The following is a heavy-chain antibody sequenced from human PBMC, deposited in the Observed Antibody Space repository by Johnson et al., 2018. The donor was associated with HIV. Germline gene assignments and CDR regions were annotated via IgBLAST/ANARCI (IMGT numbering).Heavy chain of an antibody. CDR3: TKDGVGYAGNPLPPDDFEV. CDR2: IKLDGSDK. V-gene: IGHV3-7*03. CDR1: GFTVSRSY. D-gene: IGHD4-23*01. Sequence: MPLVESGGGLIQPGGSLRFSCAGSGFTVSRSYMSWVRQAPGNGLEWVATIKLDGSDKYYLDSVKGRFTISRDNGRNSLYLQMNSLRAEDTAVYYCTKDGVGYAGNPLPPDDFEVWGQGTVVTVSS. J-gene: IGHJ3*01.